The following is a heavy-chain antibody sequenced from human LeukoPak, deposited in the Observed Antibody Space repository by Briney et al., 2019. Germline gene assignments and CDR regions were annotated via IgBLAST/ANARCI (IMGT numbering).Heavy chain of an antibody. V-gene: IGHV4-38-2*02. CDR2: IYHSGST. CDR3: ARHAGSGSSRWGRGY. J-gene: IGHJ4*02. Sequence: SETLSLTCTVSGYSISSGYYWGWIRQPPGKGLEWIGSIYHSGSTNYNPSLKSRVTISVDTSKNQFSLKLSSVTAADTAVYYCARHAGSGSSRWGRGYWGQGTLVTVSS. D-gene: IGHD1-26*01. CDR1: GYSISSGYY.